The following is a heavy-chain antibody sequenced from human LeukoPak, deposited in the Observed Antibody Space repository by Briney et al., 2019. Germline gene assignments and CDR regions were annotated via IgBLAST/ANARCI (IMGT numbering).Heavy chain of an antibody. Sequence: GGSLRLSCAASGFTFSNYWMSWVRQAPGKGLEWVANINQDGSEKYYVDSVKGRFTISRDNAKNSLYLQMNSLRAEDTAVFYCARRGAPYCTSTSCYEDWFDPWGQGTLVTVSS. D-gene: IGHD2-2*01. J-gene: IGHJ5*02. CDR1: GFTFSNYW. CDR2: INQDGSEK. V-gene: IGHV3-7*05. CDR3: ARRGAPYCTSTSCYEDWFDP.